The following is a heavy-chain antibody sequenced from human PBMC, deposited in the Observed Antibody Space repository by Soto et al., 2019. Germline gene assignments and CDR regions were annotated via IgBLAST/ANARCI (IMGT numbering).Heavy chain of an antibody. V-gene: IGHV4-34*01. CDR2: INHSGSS. CDR3: ARLDGPGYPHDY. D-gene: IGHD2-15*01. J-gene: IGHJ4*02. CDR1: GGAFRGKY. Sequence: PSEPLSLPRAVWGGAFRGKYRTWFPQPPGKGLEWIAEINHSGSSNYNPSLRSRVTISIDTAKNQFSLRLNSVTAADTAVYYCARLDGPGYPHDYWGQGTLVTVSS.